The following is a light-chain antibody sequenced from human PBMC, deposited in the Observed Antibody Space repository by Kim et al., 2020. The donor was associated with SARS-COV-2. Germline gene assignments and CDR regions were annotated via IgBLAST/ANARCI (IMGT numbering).Light chain of an antibody. Sequence: DIVMTQSPDSLAVSLGERATINCKSSQSVLYTPNNRNFLAWYRQRAGQPPELLISWASTRESGDPDRLSGSGSGSDFTLTITSLQAEDVAVYYCQQYYTTPYTFGRGTKLEI. V-gene: IGKV4-1*01. J-gene: IGKJ2*01. CDR1: QSVLYTPNNRNF. CDR3: QQYYTTPYT. CDR2: WAS.